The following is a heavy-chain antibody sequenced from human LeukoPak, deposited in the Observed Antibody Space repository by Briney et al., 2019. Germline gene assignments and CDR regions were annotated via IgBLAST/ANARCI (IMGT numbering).Heavy chain of an antibody. CDR2: VYYSGST. D-gene: IGHD6-13*01. CDR1: GGSISSSSYY. V-gene: IGHV4-39*01. Sequence: SETLSLTCTVSGGSISSSSYYWGWIRQPPGKGLEWIGSVYYSGSTYYNPSLKSRVTISVDTSKNQFSLKLSSVTAADTAVYYCASIPNQGSSPDYWGQGTLVTVSS. J-gene: IGHJ4*02. CDR3: ASIPNQGSSPDY.